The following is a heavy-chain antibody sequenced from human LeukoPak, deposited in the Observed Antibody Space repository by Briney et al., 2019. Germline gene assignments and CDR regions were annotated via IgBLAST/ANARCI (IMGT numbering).Heavy chain of an antibody. J-gene: IGHJ4*02. CDR3: ATSSSYSYGSAFGY. V-gene: IGHV1-24*01. D-gene: IGHD5-18*01. CDR1: GYTLTELS. Sequence: ASVKVSCKVSGYTLTELSMHWVRQAPGKGLEWMGGFDPEDGETIYAQKFQGRVTMTEDTSTDTAYMELSSLRSEDTAVYYCATSSSYSYGSAFGYWGQRTLVTVSS. CDR2: FDPEDGET.